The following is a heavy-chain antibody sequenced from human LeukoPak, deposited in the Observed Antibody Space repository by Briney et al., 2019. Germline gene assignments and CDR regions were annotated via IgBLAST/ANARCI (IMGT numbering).Heavy chain of an antibody. Sequence: GASVKVSCKASGYTFTSYGISWVRQAPGQGLEWMGWISAYNGNTNYAQKLQGRVTMTTDTSTSTAYMELRSLRSDDTAVYYCARVLDYSRLDYYMDVWGKGTTVTVSS. CDR1: GYTFTSYG. CDR3: ARVLDYSRLDYYMDV. D-gene: IGHD3/OR15-3a*01. J-gene: IGHJ6*03. V-gene: IGHV1-18*01. CDR2: ISAYNGNT.